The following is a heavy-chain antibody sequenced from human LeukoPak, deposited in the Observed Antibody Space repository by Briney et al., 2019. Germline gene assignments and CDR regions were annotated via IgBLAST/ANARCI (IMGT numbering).Heavy chain of an antibody. J-gene: IGHJ4*02. CDR3: ASGAHYDFWSGYYGSFDY. CDR1: GFTFSSYA. Sequence: GSLRLSCAASGFTFSSYAMHWVRQAPGKGLEWVAVISYDGSNKYYADSVKGRFTISRDNSKNTLYLQMNSLRAEDTAVYYCASGAHYDFWSGYYGSFDYWGQGTLVTVSS. V-gene: IGHV3-30-3*01. D-gene: IGHD3-3*01. CDR2: ISYDGSNK.